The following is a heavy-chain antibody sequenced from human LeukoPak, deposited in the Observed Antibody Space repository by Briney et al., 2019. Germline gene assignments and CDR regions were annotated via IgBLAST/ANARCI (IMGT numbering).Heavy chain of an antibody. D-gene: IGHD2-2*02. CDR3: ARGYCSSTSCYTGWFDP. CDR2: INHSGST. CDR1: GGSFSGYY. V-gene: IGHV4-34*01. Sequence: ETLSLTCAVYGGSFSGYYWSWIRQPPGKGLEWIGEINHSGSTNYNPSLKSRVTISVDTSKNQFSLKLSSVTAADTAVYYCARGYCSSTSCYTGWFDPWGQGTLVTVSS. J-gene: IGHJ5*02.